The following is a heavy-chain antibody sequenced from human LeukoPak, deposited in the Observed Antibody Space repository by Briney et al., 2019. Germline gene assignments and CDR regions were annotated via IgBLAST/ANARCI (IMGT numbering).Heavy chain of an antibody. CDR3: ARFYKWELDDAFDI. J-gene: IGHJ3*02. Sequence: GASVKVSCKASGYTFTSYGISWVRQAPGQGLEWMGWISAYNGNTNYAQKLQGRVTMTTDTSTSTAYMELSSLRSEDTAVYYCARFYKWELDDAFDIWGQGTMVTVSS. D-gene: IGHD1-26*01. CDR2: ISAYNGNT. V-gene: IGHV1-18*01. CDR1: GYTFTSYG.